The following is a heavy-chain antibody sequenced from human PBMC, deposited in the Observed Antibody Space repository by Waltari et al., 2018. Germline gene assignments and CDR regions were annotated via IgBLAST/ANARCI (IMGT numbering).Heavy chain of an antibody. Sequence: QVQLVESGGGVVQPGRSLRISCEASGFTFSSYGMHWVRQAPGKGLEWVVVIWYDGSNKYYADSVKGRFTISRDNSKNTLYLQMNSLRAEDTAVYYCARDAYGMDVWGQGTTVTVSS. V-gene: IGHV3-33*01. J-gene: IGHJ6*02. CDR2: IWYDGSNK. CDR3: ARDAYGMDV. CDR1: GFTFSSYG.